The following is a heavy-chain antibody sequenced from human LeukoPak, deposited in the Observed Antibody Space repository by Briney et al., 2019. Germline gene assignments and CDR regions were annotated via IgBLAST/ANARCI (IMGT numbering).Heavy chain of an antibody. V-gene: IGHV3-23*01. CDR2: ISGSGGST. Sequence: PGGSLRLSCAASGFTFSSYAMSWVRQAPGKGLEWVSAISGSGGSTYYADSVKGRFTISRDNSKNTLYLQMNSLRAEDTAVYYCAKGSGRATAAGIYYYGMDVWGQGTTVTVSS. CDR1: GFTFSSYA. J-gene: IGHJ6*02. CDR3: AKGSGRATAAGIYYYGMDV. D-gene: IGHD6-13*01.